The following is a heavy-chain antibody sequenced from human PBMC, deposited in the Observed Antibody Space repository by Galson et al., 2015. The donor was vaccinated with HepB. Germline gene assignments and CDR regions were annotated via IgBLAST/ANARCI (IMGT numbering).Heavy chain of an antibody. CDR3: ARGGAEDFWIGSLYYYYYMDV. Sequence: SLRLSCAASGFTFSSYSMNWVRQAPGKGLEWVSSISSSSSYIYYADSVKGRFTISRDNAKNSLYLQMNSLRAEGTAVYYCARGGAEDFWIGSLYYYYYMDVWGKGTTVTVSS. CDR2: ISSSSSYI. V-gene: IGHV3-21*01. J-gene: IGHJ6*03. CDR1: GFTFSSYS. D-gene: IGHD3-3*01.